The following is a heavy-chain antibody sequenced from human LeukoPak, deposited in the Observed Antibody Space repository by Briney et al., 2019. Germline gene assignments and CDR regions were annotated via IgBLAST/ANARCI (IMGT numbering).Heavy chain of an antibody. CDR1: GLTVSSYS. CDR3: AAYNWNSVYDY. J-gene: IGHJ4*02. Sequence: SGGSLRLSCAASGLTVSSYSMNWVRQAPGKGLEWVAIISYDGSNKYYADSVKGRFTISRDNSKNTLYLQMNSLRAEDTAMYYCAAYNWNSVYDYWGQGTLVTVSS. V-gene: IGHV3-30*03. CDR2: ISYDGSNK. D-gene: IGHD1-7*01.